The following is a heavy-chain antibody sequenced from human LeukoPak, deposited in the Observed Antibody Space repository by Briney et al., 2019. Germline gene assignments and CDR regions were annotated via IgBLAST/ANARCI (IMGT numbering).Heavy chain of an antibody. Sequence: SETLSLTCTVSGGSISSGSYYWSWIRQPAGKGLEWIGRIYTSGSTNYNPSLKSRVTISVDTSKNQFSLKLTSVTALDTAIYYCARTTSLYDIFDSWGQGTRVTVSS. V-gene: IGHV4-61*02. CDR3: ARTTSLYDIFDS. CDR1: GGSISSGSYY. J-gene: IGHJ4*02. D-gene: IGHD3-9*01. CDR2: IYTSGST.